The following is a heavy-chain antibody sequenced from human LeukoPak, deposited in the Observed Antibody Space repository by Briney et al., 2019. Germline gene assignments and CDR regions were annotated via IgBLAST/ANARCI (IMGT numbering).Heavy chain of an antibody. Sequence: SETLSLTCTVSGGSISSYYWSWIRQPPGKGLEWIGYIYYSGSTYYNPSLKSRVTISVDTSKNQFSLKLSSVTAADTAVYYCARTGSGSYYIDYWGQGTLVTVSS. D-gene: IGHD3-10*01. V-gene: IGHV4-59*01. CDR1: GGSISSYY. J-gene: IGHJ4*02. CDR2: IYYSGST. CDR3: ARTGSGSYYIDY.